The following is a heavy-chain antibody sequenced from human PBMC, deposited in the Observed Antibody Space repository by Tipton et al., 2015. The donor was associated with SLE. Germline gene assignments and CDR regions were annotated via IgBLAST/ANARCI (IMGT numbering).Heavy chain of an antibody. CDR2: IYYTGST. CDR3: ARFHRVRVELDH. V-gene: IGHV4-39*07. J-gene: IGHJ4*02. Sequence: LRLSCTVSGVSISSSTYYWGWIRQPPGKGLEWIGTIYYTGSTYYSPSLKSRLTISLDTSKKQFSLKLTSVTAADTAVYYCARFHRVRVELDHWGQGTLVTVSS. D-gene: IGHD3-3*01. CDR1: GVSISSSTYY.